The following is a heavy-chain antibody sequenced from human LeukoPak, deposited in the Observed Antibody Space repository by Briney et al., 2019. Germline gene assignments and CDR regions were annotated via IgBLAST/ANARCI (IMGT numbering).Heavy chain of an antibody. CDR1: GGSISSFY. J-gene: IGHJ4*02. CDR2: IYYSGST. CDR3: ARHGRSGSYYGSDY. D-gene: IGHD1-26*01. V-gene: IGHV4-59*08. Sequence: SETLSLTCTVSGGSISSFYWSWIRQSPGRGLEWIGYIYYSGSTDYNPSLKSRVTIAVDTSENQFSLKMNSVTAADTAVYYCARHGRSGSYYGSDYWGQGTLVTVSA.